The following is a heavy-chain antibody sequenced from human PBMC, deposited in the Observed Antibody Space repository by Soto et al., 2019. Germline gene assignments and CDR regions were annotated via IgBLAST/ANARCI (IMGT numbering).Heavy chain of an antibody. CDR3: ARERGYCEDFDY. CDR1: GGTFSSYT. D-gene: IGHD1-26*01. Sequence: QVQLVQSGAEVKKPGSSVKVSCKASGGTFSSYTISWVRQSPGQGLEWMGRIIPILGIANYAQKFQGRVTITADKSTSTAYMELSSLRSEDTAVYYCARERGYCEDFDYWGQGTLVTVSS. J-gene: IGHJ4*02. V-gene: IGHV1-69*08. CDR2: IIPILGIA.